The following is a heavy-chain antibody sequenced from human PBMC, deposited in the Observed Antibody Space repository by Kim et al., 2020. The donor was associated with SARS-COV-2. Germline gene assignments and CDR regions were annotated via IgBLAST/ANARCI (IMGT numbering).Heavy chain of an antibody. V-gene: IGHV3-13*01. D-gene: IGHD3-10*01. CDR2: IGTAGDT. J-gene: IGHJ6*02. Sequence: GGSLRLSCAASGFTFSSYDMHWVRQATGKGLEWVSAIGTAGDTYYPGSVKVRFTISRENAKNSLYLQMNSLRAGDTAVYYCAKAYYGSGSYYNGYYYYGMDVWGQGTTVTVSS. CDR1: GFTFSSYD. CDR3: AKAYYGSGSYYNGYYYYGMDV.